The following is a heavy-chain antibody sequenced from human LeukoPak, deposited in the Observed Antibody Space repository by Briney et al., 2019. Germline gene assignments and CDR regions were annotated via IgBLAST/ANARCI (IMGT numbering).Heavy chain of an antibody. CDR1: GGSISSYY. D-gene: IGHD3-10*01. CDR3: ARRRMVRGVIIS. Sequence: SQTLSLTCTVSGGSISSYYWSWIRQPPGKGLEWIGEINHSGSTTYNPSLKSRVTISVDTSKNQFSLKLSSVTAADTAVYYCARRRMVRGVIISWGQGTLVTVSS. V-gene: IGHV4-34*01. CDR2: INHSGST. J-gene: IGHJ4*02.